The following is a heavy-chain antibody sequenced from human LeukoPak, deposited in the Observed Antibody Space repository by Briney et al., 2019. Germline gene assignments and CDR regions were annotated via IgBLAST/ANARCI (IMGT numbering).Heavy chain of an antibody. J-gene: IGHJ6*03. CDR3: ARGNYEFLEDIHHYMDV. CDR2: VLFTGNT. Sequence: SETLSLTCTVSGASITSADYYWAWIRQPPGKGLEWIGSVLFTGNTYYTPSLKSRVSISIHTSNKQFSLKLSSVTAADTAVYYCARGNYEFLEDIHHYMDVWGKGTTVTVSS. D-gene: IGHD3-3*01. V-gene: IGHV4-39*02. CDR1: GASITSADYY.